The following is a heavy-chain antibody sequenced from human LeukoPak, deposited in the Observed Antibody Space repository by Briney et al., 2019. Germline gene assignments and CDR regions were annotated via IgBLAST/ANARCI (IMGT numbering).Heavy chain of an antibody. CDR3: Y. D-gene: IGHD5-18*01. CDR2: INTNTGNP. CDR1: GYTFTSYA. V-gene: IGHV7-4-1*01. J-gene: IGHJ4*02. Sequence: VASVKVSCKASGYTFTSYAMHWVRQAPGQGLEWMGWINTNTGNPTYAQGFTGRFVFSLDTSVSTAYYCARGRAYSYGPGGGDYWGQGTLVTVSS.